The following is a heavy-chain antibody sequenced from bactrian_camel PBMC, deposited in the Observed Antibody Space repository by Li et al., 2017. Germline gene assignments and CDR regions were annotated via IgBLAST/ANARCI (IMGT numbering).Heavy chain of an antibody. CDR2: INSAGGST. CDR1: GFTFSTYA. Sequence: VQLVESGGGLVQPGGSLRLSCAASGFTFSTYAMTWVRQRPGKGLEWVSTINSAGGSTYSADSVKGRFAISRDNAKNTVYLQMNSLKPEDTALCYCSVATTSGTFNYWGQGTQVTVS. D-gene: IGHD5*01. J-gene: IGHJ4*01. V-gene: IGHV3S40*01. CDR3: SVATTSGTFNY.